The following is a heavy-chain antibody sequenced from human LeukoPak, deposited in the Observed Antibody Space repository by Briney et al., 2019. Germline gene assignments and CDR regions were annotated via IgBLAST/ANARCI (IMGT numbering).Heavy chain of an antibody. J-gene: IGHJ1*01. CDR3: ARALTYVTTFGITVEFFQQ. V-gene: IGHV1-2*02. CDR1: GYTFSEYY. D-gene: IGHD1-14*01. Sequence: ASVKVSCKASGYTFSEYYIHWVRQSPGQGLEWMGWFNPKNGATNFAQNFQGRVTMARDTSFNTAYMELTRLRSDDTAAYCCARALTYVTTFGITVEFFQQWGQGTLVTVSS. CDR2: FNPKNGAT.